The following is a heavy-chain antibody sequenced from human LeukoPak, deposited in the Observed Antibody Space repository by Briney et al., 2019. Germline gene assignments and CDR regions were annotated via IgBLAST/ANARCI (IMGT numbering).Heavy chain of an antibody. V-gene: IGHV3-21*01. D-gene: IGHD3-10*01. CDR1: GFTFSSHS. CDR2: ICSSSSYI. Sequence: GSLRLSFSGSGFTFSSHSMNWVRQAPGKGLEWVSSICSSSSYIYYADSVKGRFTISKDNAKNSLYLQMNSLRAEDTAVYYCAREIYGSGSYYTDAFDIWGQGTMVTVSS. J-gene: IGHJ3*02. CDR3: AREIYGSGSYYTDAFDI.